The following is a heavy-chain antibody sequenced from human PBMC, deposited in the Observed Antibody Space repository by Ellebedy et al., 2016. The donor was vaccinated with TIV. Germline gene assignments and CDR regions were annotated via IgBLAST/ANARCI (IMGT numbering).Heavy chain of an antibody. CDR3: ARDGRDYYDRSGHDY. Sequence: AASVKVSCKASGYTLSDYYIHWVRQAPGQGLEWMGWLNPHSGGTNYAQKFQGRVTMTRATSINTAYMELSSLGSDETALYFCARDGRDYYDRSGHDYWGQGTLVTVSS. V-gene: IGHV1-2*02. J-gene: IGHJ4*02. D-gene: IGHD3-22*01. CDR2: LNPHSGGT. CDR1: GYTLSDYY.